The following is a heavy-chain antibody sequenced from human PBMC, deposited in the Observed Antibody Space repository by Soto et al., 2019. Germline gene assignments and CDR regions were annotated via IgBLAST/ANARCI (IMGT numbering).Heavy chain of an antibody. CDR1: GFTVSSNY. CDR3: ARELAAAGTGDAFDI. J-gene: IGHJ3*02. CDR2: IYSGGST. D-gene: IGHD6-13*01. Sequence: PGGSLRLSCAASGFTVSSNYMSWVRQAPGKGLEWVSVIYSGGSTYYADSVKGRFTIPRDNSKNTLSLQMNSLRAEDTAVYYCARELAAAGTGDAFDIWGQGTMVTVSS. V-gene: IGHV3-53*01.